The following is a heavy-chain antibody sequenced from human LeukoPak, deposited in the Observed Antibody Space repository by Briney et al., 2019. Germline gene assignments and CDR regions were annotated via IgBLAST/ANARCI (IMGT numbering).Heavy chain of an antibody. Sequence: PGGSLRLSCAASGFTFSSYSMNWVRQAPGKGLEWVSGISWNSGSIGYADSVKGRFTISRDNAKNSLYLQMNSLRAEDTALYYCATESYWGQGTLVTVSS. CDR2: ISWNSGSI. CDR3: ATESY. CDR1: GFTFSSYS. J-gene: IGHJ4*02. V-gene: IGHV3-9*01.